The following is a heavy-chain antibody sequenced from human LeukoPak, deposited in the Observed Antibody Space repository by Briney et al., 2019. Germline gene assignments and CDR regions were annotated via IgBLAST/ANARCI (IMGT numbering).Heavy chain of an antibody. D-gene: IGHD6-6*01. CDR2: IKQDGSEK. J-gene: IGHJ4*02. CDR1: QYSFSRYW. V-gene: IGHV3-7*05. CDR3: ARDVYSSSSLDY. Sequence: GGSLRLSCAASQYSFSRYWMSWVRQAPGKGLELVANIKQDGSEKYYVDSVKGRFTISRDNAKNSLYLQMNSLRVEDTAVYHCARDVYSSSSLDYWGQGILVTVSS.